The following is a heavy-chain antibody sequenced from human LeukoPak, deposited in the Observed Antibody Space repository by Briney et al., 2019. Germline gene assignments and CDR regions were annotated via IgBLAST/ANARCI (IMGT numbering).Heavy chain of an antibody. J-gene: IGHJ4*02. CDR1: GGTFSSYT. CDR2: ISAYNGNT. D-gene: IGHD3-22*01. CDR3: ARDASYDSSGYYPLGS. Sequence: ASVKVSCKASGGTFSSYTISWVRQAPGQGLEWMGWISAYNGNTNYAQKLQGRVTMTTDTSTRTAYMELRSLRSDDTAVYYCARDASYDSSGYYPLGSWGQGTLVTVSS. V-gene: IGHV1-18*01.